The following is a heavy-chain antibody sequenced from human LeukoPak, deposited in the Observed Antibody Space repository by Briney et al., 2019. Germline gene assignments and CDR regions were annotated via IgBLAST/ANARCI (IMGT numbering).Heavy chain of an antibody. D-gene: IGHD2-15*01. CDR2: ISGSGGST. CDR1: GFTFSSYA. J-gene: IGHJ4*02. CDR3: ATQPCSDGRCYLLH. V-gene: IGHV3-23*01. Sequence: GGSLRLSCAASGFTFSSYAMSWVRQAPGEGLEWVSAISGSGGSTYYADSVKGRFTISRDNSKNTLYLQMNSLRAEDTAVYYCATQPCSDGRCYLLHWGQGTLVTVSS.